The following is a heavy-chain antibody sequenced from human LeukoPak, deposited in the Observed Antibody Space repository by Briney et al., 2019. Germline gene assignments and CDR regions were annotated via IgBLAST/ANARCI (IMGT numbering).Heavy chain of an antibody. CDR1: GGSISTYY. V-gene: IGHV4-59*01. D-gene: IGHD6-19*01. Sequence: PSETLSLTCTVSGGSISTYYWSWIGQPPGKGLEWIGYIYYGGSTNYNPSLKSRVTISVDTSKNQFSLKLSSVTAADTAMYYCARDGRIAVAGFYYYYGMDVWGQGTTVTVSS. CDR3: ARDGRIAVAGFYYYYGMDV. J-gene: IGHJ6*02. CDR2: IYYGGST.